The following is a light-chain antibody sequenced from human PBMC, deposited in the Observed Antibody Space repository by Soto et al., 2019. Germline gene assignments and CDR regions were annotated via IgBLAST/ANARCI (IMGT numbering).Light chain of an antibody. V-gene: IGKV3-20*01. CDR2: GAY. Sequence: VLTHTPGILSLSPCPRATLSFRTSPTMIAPYFSWYQQKPGQAPRLLIHGAYARAPGIPDRFSGSGSGTDFTLTINRVEPEDSAVYYCLLYGMPPRTFGGGSKVDIK. CDR3: LLYGMPPRT. J-gene: IGKJ4*02. CDR1: PTMIAPY.